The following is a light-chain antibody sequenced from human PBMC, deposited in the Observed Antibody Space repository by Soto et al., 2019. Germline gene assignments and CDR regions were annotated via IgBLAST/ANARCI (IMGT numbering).Light chain of an antibody. V-gene: IGKV3-20*01. CDR3: QQYDSSPFT. CDR1: QSISSSN. CDR2: GAS. J-gene: IGKJ3*01. Sequence: EIVLTQSPGTLSLSPGERATLSCRASQSISSSNLAWYQQKPGQAPRLLIYGASSRATGIPDRFSGSGSGTDFTLTISRLEPEDFAVYYCQQYDSSPFTFGPGTNVDIK.